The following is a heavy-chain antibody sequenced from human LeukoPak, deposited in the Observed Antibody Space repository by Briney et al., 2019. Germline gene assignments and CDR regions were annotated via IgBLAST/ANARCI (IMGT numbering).Heavy chain of an antibody. CDR3: AKEGQAVADV. D-gene: IGHD6-19*01. CDR1: GGSFSNYY. V-gene: IGHV4-34*01. CDR2: INPGGGT. J-gene: IGHJ4*02. Sequence: PSETLSLTCVVYGGSFSNYYWSWIRQPPGKGLEWIGEINPGGGTNYNPSLKSRVTISVDTSKNQFSLRLSSVTPEDTAVYYCAKEGQAVADVWGQGTLVTVSS.